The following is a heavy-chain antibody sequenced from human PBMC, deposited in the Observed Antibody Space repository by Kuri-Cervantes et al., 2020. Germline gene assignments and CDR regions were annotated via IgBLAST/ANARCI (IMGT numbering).Heavy chain of an antibody. CDR3: ARDEKLKNRFYYYYYYYMDV. CDR1: GFTFSSYS. V-gene: IGHV3-21*01. CDR2: ISSSSSYI. Sequence: GESLKISCAASGFTFSSYSMNWVRQAPGKGLEWVSSISSSSSYIYYADSVKGRFTISRDNAKNSLYLQMNSLRAEDTAVYYCARDEKLKNRFYYYYYYYMDVWGKGTTVTVSS. J-gene: IGHJ6*03. D-gene: IGHD3-3*01.